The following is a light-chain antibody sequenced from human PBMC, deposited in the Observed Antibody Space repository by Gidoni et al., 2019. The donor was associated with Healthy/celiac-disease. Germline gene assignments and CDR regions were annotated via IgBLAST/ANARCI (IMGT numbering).Light chain of an antibody. Sequence: DIQMTQSPSSLSASVGDRVTITCRVSQSISSYLNWYQQKPGKAPKLLIYAASSLQSGVPSRFSGSGSGTDFTLTISSLQPEDFATYYCQQSYSTPRTFXQXTKVEIK. CDR3: QQSYSTPRT. CDR2: AAS. V-gene: IGKV1-39*01. J-gene: IGKJ1*01. CDR1: QSISSY.